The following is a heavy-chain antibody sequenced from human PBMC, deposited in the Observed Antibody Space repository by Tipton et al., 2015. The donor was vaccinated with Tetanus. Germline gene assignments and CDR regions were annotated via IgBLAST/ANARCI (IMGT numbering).Heavy chain of an antibody. D-gene: IGHD3-22*01. Sequence: GLVKPSETLSLTCAVYGGSFSGYYWSWIRQSPGKGLEWIGYIYYSGITNYNPSLKSRVAISVDTSKNQFSLKLSSVTAADTAVYYCARGPYESGGYYYDNWGQETLVTVSS. CDR3: ARGPYESGGYYYDN. CDR2: IYYSGIT. CDR1: GGSFSGYY. V-gene: IGHV4-59*01. J-gene: IGHJ4*02.